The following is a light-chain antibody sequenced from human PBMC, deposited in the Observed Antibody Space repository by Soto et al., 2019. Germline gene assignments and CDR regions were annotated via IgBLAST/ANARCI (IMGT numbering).Light chain of an antibody. CDR1: SSDVGGYNY. CDR2: EVS. Sequence: QSALTQPASVSGSPGQSITISCTGTSSDVGGYNYVSWYQQHPGKAPKLMIYEVSKRPPGVSNRFSGSKYGNTASLTISGLQAGEEAVYYCSSYTSSSIDYVFGTGTKLTVL. CDR3: SSYTSSSIDYV. J-gene: IGLJ1*01. V-gene: IGLV2-14*01.